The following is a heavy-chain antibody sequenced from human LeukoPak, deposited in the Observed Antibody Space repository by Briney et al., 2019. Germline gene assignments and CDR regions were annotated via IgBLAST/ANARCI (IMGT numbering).Heavy chain of an antibody. CDR1: GYTFTDYY. D-gene: IGHD3-10*01. V-gene: IGHV1-2*06. Sequence: GASVKVSCKASGYTFTDYYMHWVRQAPGQGLEWMGRINANSGGTNYAQQFQGRVTMTRDTSITTAYMELRGLRSEDTAVYYCVRDGEGVAISVNYWFDPWGQGTLVTVSS. CDR2: INANSGGT. CDR3: VRDGEGVAISVNYWFDP. J-gene: IGHJ5*02.